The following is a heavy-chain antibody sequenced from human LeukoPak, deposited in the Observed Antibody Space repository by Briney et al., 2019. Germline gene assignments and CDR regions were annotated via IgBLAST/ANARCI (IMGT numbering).Heavy chain of an antibody. CDR2: TYFESKWYN. D-gene: IGHD6-19*01. Sequence: SQTLSLTCAISGDSVFSNSAACSWIRQSPSRGLEWLGRTYFESKWYNDYAVSVKSRITISPDTSKNQFSLLLSSVIPEDTAVHYCARYSSVAAFDYWGQGTLVTVSS. V-gene: IGHV6-1*01. CDR3: ARYSSVAAFDY. CDR1: GDSVFSNSAA. J-gene: IGHJ4*02.